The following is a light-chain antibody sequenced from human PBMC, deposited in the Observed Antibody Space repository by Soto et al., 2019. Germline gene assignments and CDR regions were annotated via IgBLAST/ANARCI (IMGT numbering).Light chain of an antibody. CDR1: SSDFGDDKY. Sequence: QSALTQPASVSGSPGQSITMSCTGSSSDFGDDKYVTWYQQQPGKGPNLLIYGVSKRPSGVSNRFSGSKSGNTASLTISGLQVEDEADDSCGSFTTNRIGVFGGGTKVTVL. J-gene: IGLJ3*02. CDR3: GSFTTNRIGV. CDR2: GVS. V-gene: IGLV2-14*01.